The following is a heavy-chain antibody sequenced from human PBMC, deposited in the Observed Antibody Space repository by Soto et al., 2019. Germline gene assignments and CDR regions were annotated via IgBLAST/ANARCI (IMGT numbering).Heavy chain of an antibody. J-gene: IGHJ4*02. Sequence: QLQLQESGSGLVKPSQTLSLTCAVSGGSISSGGYSWSWIRQPPGKGLEWIGYIYHSGSTYYNPSLKSRVTLSVDRAKNQFSLKLSSVTAADTAVYYCARGRGGWYGAFVAFDYWGQGTLVTVSS. CDR1: GGSISSGGYS. D-gene: IGHD6-19*01. V-gene: IGHV4-30-2*01. CDR3: ARGRGGWYGAFVAFDY. CDR2: IYHSGST.